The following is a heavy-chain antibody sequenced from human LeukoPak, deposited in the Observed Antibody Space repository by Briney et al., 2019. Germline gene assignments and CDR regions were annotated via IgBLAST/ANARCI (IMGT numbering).Heavy chain of an antibody. CDR3: ARARSSYGYGDAFDI. V-gene: IGHV3-23*01. CDR1: GFTFSSYD. CDR2: IRPSGDNT. Sequence: GGALRLSCAASGFTFSSYDMTWVRQAPGRGLEWVSSIRPSGDNTYYGDSVKGRFTISRDNSKNTLYLQMNSLRAEDTAVYYCARARSSYGYGDAFDIWGQGTMVTVSS. D-gene: IGHD5-18*01. J-gene: IGHJ3*02.